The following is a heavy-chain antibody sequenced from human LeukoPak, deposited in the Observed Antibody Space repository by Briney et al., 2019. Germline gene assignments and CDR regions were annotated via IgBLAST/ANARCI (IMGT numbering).Heavy chain of an antibody. D-gene: IGHD3-3*01. CDR2: IYHSGST. CDR3: ARVPVPPYYDFWSSYYYYMGV. Sequence: SETLSLTCAVSGYSISSGYYWGWIRQPPGKGLEWIGSIYHSGSTYYNPSLKSRVTISVDTSKNQFSLKLSSVTAADTAVYYCARVPVPPYYDFWSSYYYYMGVWGKGTTVTVSS. V-gene: IGHV4-38-2*01. CDR1: GYSISSGYY. J-gene: IGHJ6*03.